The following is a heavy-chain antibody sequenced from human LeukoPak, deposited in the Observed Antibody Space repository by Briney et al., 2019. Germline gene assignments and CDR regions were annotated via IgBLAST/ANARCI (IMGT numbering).Heavy chain of an antibody. J-gene: IGHJ4*02. CDR3: ASRYYYDSSGYFLY. Sequence: SETLSLTCTVSGNSIRSSSHYWGWIRQPPGKGLEWIGYIYYSGSTYYSSSLKSRDTISVDTSKNQFSLKLNSVTAADTAVYYCASRYYYDSSGYFLYWGQGTLVTVSS. CDR1: GNSIRSSSHY. V-gene: IGHV4-39*01. CDR2: IYYSGST. D-gene: IGHD3-22*01.